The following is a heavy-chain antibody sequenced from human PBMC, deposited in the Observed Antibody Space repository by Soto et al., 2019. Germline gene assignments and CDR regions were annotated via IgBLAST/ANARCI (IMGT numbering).Heavy chain of an antibody. CDR3: ARHYCRGDSCQHFDY. CDR1: GFTFSSYS. CDR2: ISSSSSFI. V-gene: IGHV3-48*01. J-gene: IGHJ4*02. D-gene: IGHD2-15*01. Sequence: GGSLRLSCEASGFTFSSYSMNWARQAPGRGLEWVSYISSSSSFIYYADSVKGRFTISRDNAKNSLYLQMNSLRAEDTAVYYCARHYCRGDSCQHFDYWGQGTLVTVSS.